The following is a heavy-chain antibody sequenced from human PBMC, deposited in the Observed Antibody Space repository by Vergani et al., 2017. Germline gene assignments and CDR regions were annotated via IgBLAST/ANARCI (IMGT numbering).Heavy chain of an antibody. CDR3: ARGVLEAAPYCDY. V-gene: IGHV4-34*01. CDR2: INHSGST. D-gene: IGHD2-15*01. J-gene: IGHJ4*02. Sequence: QVQLQQWGAGLLKPSETLSLTCAVYGGSFSGYYWSWIRQPPGKGLEWIGEINHSGSTNYNPSLKSRVTISVDTSKNQFSLKLSSVTAADTAVYYCARGVLEAAPYCDYWGQGTLVTVSS. CDR1: GGSFSGYY.